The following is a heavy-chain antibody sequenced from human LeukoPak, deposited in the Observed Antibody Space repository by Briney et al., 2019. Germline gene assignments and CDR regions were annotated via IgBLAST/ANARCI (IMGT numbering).Heavy chain of an antibody. CDR1: GFTFSSYA. D-gene: IGHD4-23*01. J-gene: IGHJ3*02. CDR3: AKEYYGGNSDAFDI. Sequence: GGSLRLXCAASGFTFSSYAMSWVRQAPGKELEWVSGISGSSDSTYYADSAKGRFTISRDNSKNTLYLQMNSLRAEDTALYYCAKEYYGGNSDAFDIWGQGTMVTVSS. CDR2: ISGSSDST. V-gene: IGHV3-23*01.